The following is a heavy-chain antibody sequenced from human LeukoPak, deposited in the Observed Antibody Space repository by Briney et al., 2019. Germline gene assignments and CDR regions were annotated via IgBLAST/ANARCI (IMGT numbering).Heavy chain of an antibody. D-gene: IGHD6-13*01. J-gene: IGHJ1*01. V-gene: IGHV4-4*07. CDR3: ATVPRIPAAGNTEYFQH. CDR1: GGSISGYY. Sequence: SETLSLTCIVSGGSISGYYWNWIRQPAGKGLEWIGRIYTNVITNYNPSLKSRVTMSVDTSKNQFSLMLSSVTAADTAVYYCATVPRIPAAGNTEYFQHWGQGTLVTVSS. CDR2: IYTNVIT.